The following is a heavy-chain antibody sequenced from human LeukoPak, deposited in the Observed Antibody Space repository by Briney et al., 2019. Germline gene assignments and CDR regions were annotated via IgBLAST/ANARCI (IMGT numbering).Heavy chain of an antibody. D-gene: IGHD6-19*01. V-gene: IGHV4-4*09. CDR2: IHSSGST. CDR1: GGSISNYY. J-gene: IGHJ4*02. Sequence: SETLSLTCIVPGGSISNYYWGWIRQPPGKGLEWIGDIHSSGSTNYNPSLKSRVTISGDTSKNHFSLKLSSVTAADTAVYYCARLPARGWYLDYWGQGTLVTVSS. CDR3: ARLPARGWYLDY.